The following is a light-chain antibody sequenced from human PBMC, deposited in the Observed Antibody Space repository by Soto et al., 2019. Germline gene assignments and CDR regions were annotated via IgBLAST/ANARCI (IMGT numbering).Light chain of an antibody. CDR2: WAS. CDR1: QSVLYSSNNKDY. J-gene: IGKJ2*01. CDR3: LQYYTPPIT. Sequence: DIVMTQSPDSLTVSLGERATINCKSSQSVLYSSNNKDYLAWYQQKPGQSPKIIIYWASTRESGVPDRFSGSGSGADFTLSINSLQAEEVAGYYCLQYYTPPITFGQGTKLEI. V-gene: IGKV4-1*01.